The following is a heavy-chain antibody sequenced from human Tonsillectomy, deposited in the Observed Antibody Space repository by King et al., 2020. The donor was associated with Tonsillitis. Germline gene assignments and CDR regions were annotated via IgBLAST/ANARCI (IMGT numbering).Heavy chain of an antibody. Sequence: VQLQESGPGLVKPSETLSLTCTVSGGSISSYYWSWIRQPPGKGLEWIGYIYYSESTNYNPSLKSRVTISVDTSKNQFSLKLSSVTAADTAVYYCARDYYDSSGYYRAPYYYYYMDVWGKGTTVTVSS. CDR3: ARDYYDSSGYYRAPYYYYYMDV. V-gene: IGHV4-59*01. J-gene: IGHJ6*03. D-gene: IGHD3-22*01. CDR2: IYYSEST. CDR1: GGSISSYY.